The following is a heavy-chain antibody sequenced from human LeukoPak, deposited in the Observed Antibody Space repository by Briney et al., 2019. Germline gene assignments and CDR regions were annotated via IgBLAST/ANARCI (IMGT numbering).Heavy chain of an antibody. CDR2: ISGSGGST. D-gene: IGHD4-23*01. CDR1: GFTFSSYA. V-gene: IGHV3-23*01. Sequence: GSLRLSCAASGFTFSSYAMSWVRQAPGKGLEWVSAISGSGGSTYYADSVKGRFTISRDNSKNTLYLQMNSLRAEDTAVYYCARDRKLSPDYGGNSYYFDYWGQGTLVTVSS. CDR3: ARDRKLSPDYGGNSYYFDY. J-gene: IGHJ4*02.